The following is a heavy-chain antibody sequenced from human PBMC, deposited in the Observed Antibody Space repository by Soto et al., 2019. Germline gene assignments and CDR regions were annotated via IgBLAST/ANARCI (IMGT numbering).Heavy chain of an antibody. CDR1: GYAFTTYG. CDR3: ARGRYGDY. Sequence: QVHLVQSGAEVKKPGASVKVSCQGSGYAFTTYGITWVRQAPGQVLEWMGWISAHNGNTNYAQKLQCRVTVTRDTSTSTAYMELRSLRYDDTAVYYCARGRYGDYWGQGALVTVSS. V-gene: IGHV1-18*01. J-gene: IGHJ4*02. CDR2: ISAHNGNT. D-gene: IGHD1-1*01.